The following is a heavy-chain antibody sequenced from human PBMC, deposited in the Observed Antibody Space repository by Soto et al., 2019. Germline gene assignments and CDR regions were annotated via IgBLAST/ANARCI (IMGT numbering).Heavy chain of an antibody. V-gene: IGHV3-30*18. J-gene: IGHJ4*02. D-gene: IGHD3-22*01. Sequence: GGSLRLSCAASGFTFSSYGMHWVRQAPGKGLEWVAVISYDGSNKYYADSVKGRFTISRDNSKNTLYLQMNSLRAEDTAVYYCAKGYYYDDSGYSIYFDYWGQGTLVTVSS. CDR3: AKGYYYDDSGYSIYFDY. CDR1: GFTFSSYG. CDR2: ISYDGSNK.